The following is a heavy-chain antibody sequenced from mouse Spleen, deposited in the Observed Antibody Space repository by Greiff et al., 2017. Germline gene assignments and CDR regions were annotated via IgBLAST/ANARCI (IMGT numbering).Heavy chain of an antibody. J-gene: IGHJ2*01. Sequence: VQLQQSGAELVRPGASVKLSCKASGYTFTDYYINWVKQRPGQGLEWIARIYPGSGNTYYNEKFKGKATLTAEKSSSTAYMQLSSLTSEDSAVYFCARTWDYFDYWGQGTTLTVSS. CDR1: GYTFTDYY. V-gene: IGHV1-76*01. CDR2: IYPGSGNT. D-gene: IGHD4-1*01. CDR3: ARTWDYFDY.